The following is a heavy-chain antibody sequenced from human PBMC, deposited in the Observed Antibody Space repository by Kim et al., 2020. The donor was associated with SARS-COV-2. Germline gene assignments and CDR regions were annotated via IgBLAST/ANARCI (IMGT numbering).Heavy chain of an antibody. Sequence: GGSLRLSCAASGFTFSSYTMNWVRQAPGKGLEWVSSISGSGTYLHYADSVKGRFTISRDNAKNSLFLQMNSLRVEDRAMYYCSGSPPDYYGMDVWGQGTTVIVS. CDR1: GFTFSSYT. V-gene: IGHV3-21*06. D-gene: IGHD1-26*01. J-gene: IGHJ6*02. CDR3: SGSPPDYYGMDV. CDR2: ISGSGTYL.